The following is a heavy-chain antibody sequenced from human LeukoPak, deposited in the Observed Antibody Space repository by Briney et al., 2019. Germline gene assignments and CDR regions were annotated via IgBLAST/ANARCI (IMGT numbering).Heavy chain of an antibody. V-gene: IGHV3-30*18. J-gene: IGHJ6*02. CDR3: AKDRMPGTYYYYYYGMDV. CDR1: GFTFSSYG. D-gene: IGHD6-13*01. CDR2: ISYDGSNK. Sequence: KPGGSLRLSCAASGFTFSSYGMHWVRQAPGKGLEWVAVISYDGSNKYYADSVKGRFTISRDNSKNTLYLQVNSLRAEDTAVYYCAKDRMPGTYYYYYYGMDVWGQGTTVTVSS.